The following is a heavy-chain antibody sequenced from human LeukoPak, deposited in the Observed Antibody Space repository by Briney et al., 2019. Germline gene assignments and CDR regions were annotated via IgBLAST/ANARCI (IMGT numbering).Heavy chain of an antibody. Sequence: ASVKVSCKASGYTFTGYYMHWVRQAPGQGLEWMARINPNSGGTNYAQKFQGRVTMTRDTSISTAYMELSRLRSDDTAVYYCARDLKFGYSSSWYTYWGQGTLVTVSS. V-gene: IGHV1-2*06. CDR1: GYTFTGYY. CDR3: ARDLKFGYSSSWYTY. J-gene: IGHJ4*02. CDR2: INPNSGGT. D-gene: IGHD6-13*01.